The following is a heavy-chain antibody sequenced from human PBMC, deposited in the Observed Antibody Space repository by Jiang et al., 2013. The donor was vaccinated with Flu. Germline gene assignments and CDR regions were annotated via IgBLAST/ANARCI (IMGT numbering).Heavy chain of an antibody. CDR3: ARRSRGSGSTYSFDY. V-gene: IGHV4-31*03. D-gene: IGHD3-3*01. Sequence: PGLVKPSQTLSLTCTVSGGSISSGGYYWSWIRQHPGKGLEWIGYIYYSGSTYYNPSLKSRVTISVDTSKNQFSLNLSSVTAADTAVYYCARRSRGSGSTYSFDYWGQGTLVTVSS. J-gene: IGHJ4*02. CDR2: IYYSGST. CDR1: GGSISSGGYY.